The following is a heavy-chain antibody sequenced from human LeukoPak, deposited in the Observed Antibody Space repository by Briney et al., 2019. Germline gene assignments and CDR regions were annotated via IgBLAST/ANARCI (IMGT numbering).Heavy chain of an antibody. Sequence: RASETLSLTCSVSGYSISSAYYWGWIRQPPGKGLEWIGTMYHSGSTNYNPSLKSRVTISVDTSKNQFSLKLSSVTAADTAVYYCARDLDIWGQGTLVTVSS. CDR3: ARDLDI. CDR2: MYHSGST. CDR1: GYSISSAYY. V-gene: IGHV4-38-2*02. J-gene: IGHJ4*02. D-gene: IGHD2-2*03.